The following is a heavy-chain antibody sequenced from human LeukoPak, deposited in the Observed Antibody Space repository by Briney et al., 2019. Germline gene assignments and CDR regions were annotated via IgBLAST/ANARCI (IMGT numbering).Heavy chain of an antibody. J-gene: IGHJ5*02. V-gene: IGHV4-59*08. CDR3: ARLFGSWFDP. Sequence: PSETLSLTCTVSGGSITTYYWSWIRQPPGKGLEWIGYIYYSGSTNYNPSLKSRVTISVDTSKNQFSLKLSSVTAADTAVYYCARLFGSWFDPWGQGTXVTVSS. CDR1: GGSITTYY. CDR2: IYYSGST. D-gene: IGHD3-10*01.